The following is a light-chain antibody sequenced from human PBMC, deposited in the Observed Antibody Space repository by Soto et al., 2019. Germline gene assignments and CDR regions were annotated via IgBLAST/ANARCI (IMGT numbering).Light chain of an antibody. CDR2: GAS. V-gene: IGKV3-20*01. Sequence: EIVLTQSPGTLSLSPGERATLSCRASQSVSSRYLAWYQQKPGQAPSLLIYGASSRATGIPDRFSGGGSGTDFTLTISRLEPEDFAVYYGQQYGSSPPYTFGQGTKLEIK. CDR1: QSVSSRY. CDR3: QQYGSSPPYT. J-gene: IGKJ2*01.